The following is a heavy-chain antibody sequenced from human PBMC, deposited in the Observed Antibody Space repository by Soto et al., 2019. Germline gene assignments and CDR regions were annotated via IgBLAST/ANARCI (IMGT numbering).Heavy chain of an antibody. CDR3: AHTIVVLRYFDGFACFDY. CDR1: GFSLSTSGVG. Sequence: QITLKESGPTLVKPTQTLTLTCTFSGFSLSTSGVGVGWIRQRPGQPLEWLALIYWDDDTRYSPSLKSRITNNKDTSKTRVVLTMTYIDPVDTATYYCAHTIVVLRYFDGFACFDYWGQGTMVTVSS. D-gene: IGHD3-9*01. CDR2: IYWDDDT. J-gene: IGHJ4*02. V-gene: IGHV2-5*02.